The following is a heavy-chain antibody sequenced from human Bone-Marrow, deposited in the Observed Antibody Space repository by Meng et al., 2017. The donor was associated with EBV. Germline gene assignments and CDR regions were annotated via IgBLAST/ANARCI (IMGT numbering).Heavy chain of an antibody. CDR2: IRSQIDGRTT. CDR3: TTDEGGSRF. J-gene: IGHJ4*02. Sequence: VELVEAGGGFVKPGESLILSCAACGFTFTHAWMNGVRQAPGKGLEWVGRIRSQIDGRTTDYSAPVKGRFTISRDDSKTTLYLQMNRLKIEDSAVYYCTTDEGGSRFWGQGTLVTVSS. V-gene: IGHV3-15*01. CDR1: GFTFTHAW. D-gene: IGHD1-26*01.